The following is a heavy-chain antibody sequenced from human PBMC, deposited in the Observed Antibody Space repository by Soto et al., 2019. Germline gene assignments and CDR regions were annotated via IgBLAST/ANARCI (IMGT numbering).Heavy chain of an antibody. CDR1: GYTFTSYD. V-gene: IGHV1-8*01. Sequence: ASVKVSCKASGYTFTSYDINWVRQATGQGLEWMGWVNSNSGNIAYAQKFQGRVTMTRNTSISTAYMELFSLRSEDTAVYYCARGLRDSSGKEYFRHWGQGTLVTVSS. J-gene: IGHJ1*01. CDR3: ARGLRDSSGKEYFRH. D-gene: IGHD3-22*01. CDR2: VNSNSGNI.